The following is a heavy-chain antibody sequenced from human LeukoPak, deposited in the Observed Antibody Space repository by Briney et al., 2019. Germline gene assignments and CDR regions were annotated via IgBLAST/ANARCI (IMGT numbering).Heavy chain of an antibody. J-gene: IGHJ4*02. CDR2: IYSGGST. CDR3: ARVGDTAMVYFDY. CDR1: GFTVSSNY. V-gene: IGHV3-66*01. Sequence: GGSLRLSCAASGFTVSSNYMSWVRQAPGKGLEWVSVIYSGGSTYYADSVKGRFTISRDNSKNTLYLQMNSLRAEDTAVHYCARVGDTAMVYFDYWGQGTLVTVSS. D-gene: IGHD5-18*01.